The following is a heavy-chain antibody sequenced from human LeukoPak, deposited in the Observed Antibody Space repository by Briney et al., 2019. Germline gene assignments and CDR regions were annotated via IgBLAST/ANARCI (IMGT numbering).Heavy chain of an antibody. CDR1: GDSVSSNSAA. Sequence: SQTLSLTCAISGDSVSSNSAAWNWIRQSPSRGLEWLGRTYYRSKWSTVYAVSMKTRIAINPDTSKNQFSLHLNSVTPEDTAVYFCARQGSYTSSSDVDSWGQGILVTVSS. J-gene: IGHJ4*02. CDR2: TYYRSKWST. D-gene: IGHD6-6*01. CDR3: ARQGSYTSSSDVDS. V-gene: IGHV6-1*01.